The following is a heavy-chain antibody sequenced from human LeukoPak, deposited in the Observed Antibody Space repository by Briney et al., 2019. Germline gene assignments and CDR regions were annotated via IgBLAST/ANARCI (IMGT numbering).Heavy chain of an antibody. V-gene: IGHV1-46*01. CDR2: INPSGGST. Sequence: ASVKVSCKASGSTFTIYYMHWVRQAPGQGLEWMGIINPSGGSTSYAQKYQGRVTMTRDTSTTTVYMELSSLNSEDTAVYYCAMARYSSGWYVYWGQGTLVTVSS. D-gene: IGHD6-19*01. CDR3: AMARYSSGWYVY. CDR1: GSTFTIYY. J-gene: IGHJ4*02.